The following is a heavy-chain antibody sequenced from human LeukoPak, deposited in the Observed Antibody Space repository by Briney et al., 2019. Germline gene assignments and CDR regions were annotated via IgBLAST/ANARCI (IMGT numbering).Heavy chain of an antibody. V-gene: IGHV3-30*04. J-gene: IGHJ4*02. CDR2: ISYDGSNK. D-gene: IGHD3-10*01. CDR3: ARDRAPWFGESIDY. CDR1: GFTFSSYA. Sequence: GGSLRLSCAASGFTFSSYAMHWVRQAPGKGLEWVAVISYDGSNKYYADSVKGRFTISRDNSKNTLYLQMNSLRAEDTAGYYCARDRAPWFGESIDYWGQGTLVTVSS.